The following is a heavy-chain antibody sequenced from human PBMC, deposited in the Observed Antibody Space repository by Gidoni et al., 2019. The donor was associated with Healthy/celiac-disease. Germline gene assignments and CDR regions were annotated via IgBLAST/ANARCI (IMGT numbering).Heavy chain of an antibody. CDR3: AKADVDTAMVGGNGHGMDV. CDR1: GFTFSSYA. J-gene: IGHJ6*02. CDR2: ISGSGGST. V-gene: IGHV3-23*01. Sequence: EVQLLESGGGLVQPGGSLRLSCAASGFTFSSYAMSWVRQAPGKGLEWVSAISGSGGSTYDADSVKGRFTISRDNSKNTLYLQMNSLRAEDTAVYYCAKADVDTAMVGGNGHGMDVWGQGTTVTVSS. D-gene: IGHD5-18*01.